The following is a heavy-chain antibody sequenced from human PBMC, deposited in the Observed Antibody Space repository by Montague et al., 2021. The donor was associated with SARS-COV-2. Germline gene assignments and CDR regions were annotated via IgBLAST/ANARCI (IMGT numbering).Heavy chain of an antibody. D-gene: IGHD2-21*01. Sequence: SETLSLTCAVYGGSFSGYYWSWIRQPPGKGLEWIGVINHSGSTNYNPSLKSRVTMSVDTSKNQFSLKLSSVSAADTAVYYCARDRTEKTCDYYDYDMDFWGQGTPATVSS. V-gene: IGHV4-34*01. CDR1: GGSFSGYY. CDR2: INHSGST. CDR3: ARDRTEKTCDYYDYDMDF. J-gene: IGHJ6*02.